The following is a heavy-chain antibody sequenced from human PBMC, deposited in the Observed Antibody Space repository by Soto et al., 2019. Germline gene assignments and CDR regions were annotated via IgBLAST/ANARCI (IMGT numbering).Heavy chain of an antibody. CDR2: IIPVFGTP. Sequence: QVQLVQSGAEVKKPGSSVKVSCKASGGSLSNYGISCVLQAPGQGLEWMGAIIPVFGTPNYAQKFQDRVTITADESTTTVYMEVRSLTSEDTAVYYCARGDATKIVVTTYYALDVWGQGTTVTVSS. J-gene: IGHJ6*02. CDR3: ARGDATKIVVTTYYALDV. D-gene: IGHD3-22*01. V-gene: IGHV1-69*12. CDR1: GGSLSNYG.